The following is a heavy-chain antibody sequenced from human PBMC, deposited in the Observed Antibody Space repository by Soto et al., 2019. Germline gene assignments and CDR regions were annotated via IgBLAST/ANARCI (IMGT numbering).Heavy chain of an antibody. V-gene: IGHV1-2*04. Sequence: QVQLVQSGAEVKKPGASVKVSCKASGYTFTGYYMHWVRQAPGQGLEWLGWINPNSGGTNYAQKFQGWVTMTRDTSISTAYMELSRLRSDDTAVYYCAREQHVTYYDFWSGYFPTNWYFDLWGRGTLVTVSS. CDR2: INPNSGGT. J-gene: IGHJ2*01. CDR3: AREQHVTYYDFWSGYFPTNWYFDL. D-gene: IGHD3-3*01. CDR1: GYTFTGYY.